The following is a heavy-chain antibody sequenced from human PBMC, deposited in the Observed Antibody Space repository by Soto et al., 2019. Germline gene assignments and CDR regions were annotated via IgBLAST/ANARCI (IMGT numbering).Heavy chain of an antibody. Sequence: EVQLVESGGGLVQPGGSLRLSCAASGFTVSSNYMSWVRQAPGKGLEWVSVIYSGGSTYYADSVKGRFTISRDNSKNPLYLQMNSLRAEDTAVYYCARAGYDYIWGSYRPVYFDYWGQGTLVTVSS. CDR1: GFTVSSNY. CDR2: IYSGGST. D-gene: IGHD3-16*02. J-gene: IGHJ4*02. V-gene: IGHV3-66*01. CDR3: ARAGYDYIWGSYRPVYFDY.